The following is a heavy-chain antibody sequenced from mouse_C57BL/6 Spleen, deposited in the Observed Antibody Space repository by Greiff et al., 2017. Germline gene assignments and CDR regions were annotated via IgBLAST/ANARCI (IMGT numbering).Heavy chain of an antibody. CDR2: ISDGGSYT. J-gene: IGHJ2*01. CDR3: ARNWSLDY. Sequence: EVMLVESGGGLVKPGGSLKLSCAASGFTFSSYAMSWVRQTPEKRLEWVATISDGGSYTYYPDNVKGRFTISRDNAKNNLYLQMSHLKSEDTAMYYCARNWSLDYWGQGTTLTVSS. CDR1: GFTFSSYA. V-gene: IGHV5-4*03. D-gene: IGHD4-1*01.